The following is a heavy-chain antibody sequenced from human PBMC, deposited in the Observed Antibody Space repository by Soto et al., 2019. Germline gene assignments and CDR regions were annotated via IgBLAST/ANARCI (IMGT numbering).Heavy chain of an antibody. J-gene: IGHJ4*02. Sequence: SETLSLTCTVSGGSISSYYWSWIRQPAGKGLEWIGRIYTSGSTNYNPSLKSRVTMSVDTSKNQFSLELSSVTAADTAVYYCARLRLGELSLYYFDYWGQGTLVTVSS. CDR2: IYTSGST. CDR1: GGSISSYY. D-gene: IGHD3-16*02. V-gene: IGHV4-4*07. CDR3: ARLRLGELSLYYFDY.